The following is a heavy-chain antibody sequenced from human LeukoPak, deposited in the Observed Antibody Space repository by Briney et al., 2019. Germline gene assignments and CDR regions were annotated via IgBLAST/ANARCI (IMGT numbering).Heavy chain of an antibody. CDR3: TIERDGGPEN. D-gene: IGHD2-21*02. Sequence: GGSLRLSCAASGFTFSNAWMSWVRQAPGKGLEWLGRIQSKTDATVYAAPAKGRFILSRGDSKSMQYLQMNSLKSEDTAVYYCTIERDGGPENWGQGTLVTVSS. V-gene: IGHV3-15*01. CDR2: IQSKTDAT. J-gene: IGHJ4*02. CDR1: GFTFSNAW.